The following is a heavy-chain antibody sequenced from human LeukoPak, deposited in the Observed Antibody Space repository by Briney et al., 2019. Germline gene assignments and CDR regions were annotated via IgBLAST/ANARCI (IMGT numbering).Heavy chain of an antibody. Sequence: GGSLRLSCAASGFTFSNYNMNWVRQAPGKGLEWVSSISGSSSSIYYADSVKGRFTISRDNAKSSLHLQMNSLRAEDTAAYYCAAFDFWSDYRGWGQGTLVTVSP. V-gene: IGHV3-21*01. CDR2: ISGSSSSI. J-gene: IGHJ4*02. D-gene: IGHD3-3*01. CDR3: AAFDFWSDYRG. CDR1: GFTFSNYN.